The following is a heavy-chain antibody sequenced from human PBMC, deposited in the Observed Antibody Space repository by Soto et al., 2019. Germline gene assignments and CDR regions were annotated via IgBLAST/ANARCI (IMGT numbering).Heavy chain of an antibody. CDR1: GGTFSSYA. Sequence: SVKVSCKASGGTFSSYAVSWVRQAPGQGLEWMGGIIPIFGTANYAQKFQGRVTITADESTSTAYMELSSLRSEDTAVYYCARMDTAMDHYYYGMDVWGQGTTVTVSS. CDR3: ARMDTAMDHYYYGMDV. V-gene: IGHV1-69*13. J-gene: IGHJ6*02. D-gene: IGHD5-18*01. CDR2: IIPIFGTA.